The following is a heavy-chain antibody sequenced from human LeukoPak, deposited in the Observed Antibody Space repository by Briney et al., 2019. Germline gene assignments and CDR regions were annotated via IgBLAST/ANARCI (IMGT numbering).Heavy chain of an antibody. CDR2: ISYDGSNK. V-gene: IGHV3-30-3*01. CDR3: ARDINDYVWGSYRYSSPDY. J-gene: IGHJ4*02. Sequence: GGSLRLSCAASGFTFSSYAMHWVRQAPGKGLEWVAVISYDGSNKYYADSVKGRFTISRDNSKNTLYLQMNSLRAVDTAVYYCARDINDYVWGSYRYSSPDYWGQGTLVTVSS. D-gene: IGHD3-16*02. CDR1: GFTFSSYA.